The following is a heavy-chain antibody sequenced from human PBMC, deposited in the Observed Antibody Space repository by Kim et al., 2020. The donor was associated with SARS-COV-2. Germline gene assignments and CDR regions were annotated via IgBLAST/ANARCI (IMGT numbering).Heavy chain of an antibody. J-gene: IGHJ4*02. CDR1: GGSISSSSYY. CDR3: ARQPRQYKFRGWYYFDY. CDR2: IYYSGST. D-gene: IGHD6-19*01. Sequence: SETLSLTCTVSGGSISSSSYYWGWIRQPPGKGLEWIGSIYYSGSTYYNPSLKSRVTISVDTSKNQFSLKLSSVTAADTAVYYCARQPRQYKFRGWYYFDYWGQGTLVTVSS. V-gene: IGHV4-39*01.